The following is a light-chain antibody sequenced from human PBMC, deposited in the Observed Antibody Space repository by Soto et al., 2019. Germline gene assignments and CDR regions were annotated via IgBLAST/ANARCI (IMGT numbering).Light chain of an antibody. CDR3: TSSTTSSNLVV. J-gene: IGLJ2*01. CDR2: DVS. Sequence: QSARTQPASVSGSPGQSITISCTGTSSDVGGSNYVSWYQQHPGKAPKLMIYDVSNRPSGVSNRFSGSKSGNTASLTISGLQAEDEADYYCTSSTTSSNLVVFGGGTPVTVL. V-gene: IGLV2-14*01. CDR1: SSDVGGSNY.